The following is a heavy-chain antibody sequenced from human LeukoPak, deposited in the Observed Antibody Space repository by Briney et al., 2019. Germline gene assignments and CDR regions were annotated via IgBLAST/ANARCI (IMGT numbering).Heavy chain of an antibody. D-gene: IGHD6-25*01. CDR2: IRSDGSST. CDR1: GFTFSTYW. CDR3: ARDSSGWGFDY. Sequence: GGSLRLSCAASGFTFSTYWMHWVRQAPGKGLVWVSGIRSDGSSTIYADSVKGRLTISRDNARNTLYLQVNSLRAEDTAVYYCARDSSGWGFDYWGQGSLVTVSS. J-gene: IGHJ4*02. V-gene: IGHV3-74*01.